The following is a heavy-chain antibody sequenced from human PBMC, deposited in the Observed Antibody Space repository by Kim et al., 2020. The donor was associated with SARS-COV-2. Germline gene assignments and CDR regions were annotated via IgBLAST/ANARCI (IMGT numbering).Heavy chain of an antibody. Sequence: ASVKVSCKASGYTFTSYAMHWVRQAPGQRLEWMGWINAGNGNTKYSQKFQGRVTITRDTSASTAYMELSSLRSEDTAVYYCARVQVIGTLHYYDSSGYYNWFDPWGQGTLVTVSS. CDR1: GYTFTSYA. D-gene: IGHD3-22*01. CDR3: ARVQVIGTLHYYDSSGYYNWFDP. J-gene: IGHJ5*02. CDR2: INAGNGNT. V-gene: IGHV1-3*01.